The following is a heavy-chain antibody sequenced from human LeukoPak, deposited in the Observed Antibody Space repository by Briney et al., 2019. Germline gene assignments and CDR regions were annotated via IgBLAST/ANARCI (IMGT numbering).Heavy chain of an antibody. V-gene: IGHV3-30*02. Sequence: PGGSLRLSCAASGFTFSTYGMHWVRQAPGKGLEWVAFIRYDGSSKYYADSVKGRFTISRDNSKNTLYLQMNSLRAEDTAVYYCAKGGSSSWYSLDYWGQGTLVTVSS. CDR1: GFTFSTYG. CDR2: IRYDGSSK. J-gene: IGHJ4*02. D-gene: IGHD6-13*01. CDR3: AKGGSSSWYSLDY.